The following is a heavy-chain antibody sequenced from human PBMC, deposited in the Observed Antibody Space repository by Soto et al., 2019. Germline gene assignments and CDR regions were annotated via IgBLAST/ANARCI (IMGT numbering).Heavy chain of an antibody. CDR1: AFTVSLNY. CDR2: ISSGGGT. V-gene: IGHV3-53*01. CDR3: ARQLWSHDAFDV. J-gene: IGHJ3*01. Sequence: PGGSLRLSGAASAFTVSLNYMSWVRQAPGKGLEWVSLISSGGGTYYADSVKGRFTISRDNSKNTLYLQMNSLRAEDTAVYYCARQLWSHDAFDVWGQGTKVTVSS. D-gene: IGHD5-18*01.